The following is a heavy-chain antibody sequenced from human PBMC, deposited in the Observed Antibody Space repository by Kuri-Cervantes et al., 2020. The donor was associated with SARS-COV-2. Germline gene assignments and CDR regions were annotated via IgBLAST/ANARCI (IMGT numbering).Heavy chain of an antibody. Sequence: GESLKISCAASGFTVSSNYMSWVRQAPGKGLEWVSVIYSGGSTYYADSVKGRFTISRDNSKKTLYLQMNSLRVEDTAVYYCARDSSIAARPYDPFDYWGQGTLVTVSS. CDR2: IYSGGST. CDR3: ARDSSIAARPYDPFDY. CDR1: GFTVSSNY. J-gene: IGHJ4*02. V-gene: IGHV3-53*01. D-gene: IGHD6-6*01.